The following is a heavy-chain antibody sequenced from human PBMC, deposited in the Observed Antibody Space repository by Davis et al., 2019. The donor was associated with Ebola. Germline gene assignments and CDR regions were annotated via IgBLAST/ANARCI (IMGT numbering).Heavy chain of an antibody. CDR2: IRSKANSYAT. Sequence: PGGPLRLSCAASGFTFSGSAMHWVRQASGKGLEWVGRIRSKANSYATAYAASVKGRFTISRDDSKNTAYLQMNSLKTEDTAVYYCSGTVTTPSASHRVDYWGQGTLVTASS. CDR3: SGTVTTPSASHRVDY. D-gene: IGHD4-11*01. V-gene: IGHV3-73*01. CDR1: GFTFSGSA. J-gene: IGHJ4*02.